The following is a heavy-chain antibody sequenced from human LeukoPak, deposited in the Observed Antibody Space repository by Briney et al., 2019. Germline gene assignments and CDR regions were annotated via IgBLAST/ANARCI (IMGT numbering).Heavy chain of an antibody. CDR2: IRYDGSNK. CDR3: AKFRLRFLEWLPLDY. V-gene: IGHV3-30*02. CDR1: GFTFSSYG. J-gene: IGHJ4*02. Sequence: GGSLRLSCAASGFTFSSYGMHWVRQAPGKGLEWVAFIRYDGSNKYYADSVKGRFTISRDNSKNMLYLQMNSLRAEDTAVYYCAKFRLRFLEWLPLDYWGQGTLVTVSS. D-gene: IGHD3-3*01.